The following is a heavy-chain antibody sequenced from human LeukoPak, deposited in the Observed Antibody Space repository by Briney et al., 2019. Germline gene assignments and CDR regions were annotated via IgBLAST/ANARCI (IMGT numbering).Heavy chain of an antibody. CDR2: INHSVST. V-gene: IGHV4-34*01. CDR1: GGSVSGYY. D-gene: IGHD1-1*01. Sequence: SETLSLTCAVDGGSVSGYYWSWIRQPPGKGLEWIGEINHSVSTNYNPSLKSRVTISVDTSKNQFPLKLSSVTAAATAVYYCARPRYGTGTPLDYWGQGTLVTVSS. J-gene: IGHJ4*02. CDR3: ARPRYGTGTPLDY.